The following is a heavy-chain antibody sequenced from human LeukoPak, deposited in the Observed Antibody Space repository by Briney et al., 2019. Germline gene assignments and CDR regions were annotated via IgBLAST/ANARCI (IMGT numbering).Heavy chain of an antibody. V-gene: IGHV3-7*01. D-gene: IGHD3-22*01. CDR3: ARLRRNSDSSGYYYYYDY. CDR1: GFTFSGYW. J-gene: IGHJ4*02. Sequence: GGSLRLSCAASGFTFSGYWMSWVRLAPGKGLEWMANTKQDGSAKYYVDSVRGRFTISRDNAKNSLYLQMDSLRGDDTAVYYCARLRRNSDSSGYYYYYDYWGQGTLVTVSS. CDR2: TKQDGSAK.